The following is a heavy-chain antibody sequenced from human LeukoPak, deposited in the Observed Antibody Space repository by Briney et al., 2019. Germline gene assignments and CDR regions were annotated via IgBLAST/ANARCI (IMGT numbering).Heavy chain of an antibody. V-gene: IGHV3-33*01. CDR3: ARQVVGARFLEWFDY. J-gene: IGHJ5*01. CDR1: GFLFITYG. Sequence: GSLSLSCAASGFLFITYGMHWVRQTPDKGLEWVAVIWSDGNNKLYSESVKGRFTISRDNSKNTLFLEMNSLRAEDTAVYFCARQVVGARFLEWFDYWGQGTLVTVSS. CDR2: IWSDGNNK. D-gene: IGHD3-3*01.